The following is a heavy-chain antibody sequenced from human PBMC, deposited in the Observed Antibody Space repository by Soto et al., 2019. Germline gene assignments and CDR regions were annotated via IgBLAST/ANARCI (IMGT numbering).Heavy chain of an antibody. CDR1: GFTFSDYY. D-gene: IGHD3-10*01. J-gene: IGHJ5*02. Sequence: GGSLRLSCAASGFTFSDYYMSWIRQAPGKGLEWVSYISSSGSTIYYADSVKGRFTISRDNAKNSLYLQMNSLRAEDTAVYYCARDRATMVRGVPYNWFDPWGQGTLVTVSS. V-gene: IGHV3-11*01. CDR3: ARDRATMVRGVPYNWFDP. CDR2: ISSSGSTI.